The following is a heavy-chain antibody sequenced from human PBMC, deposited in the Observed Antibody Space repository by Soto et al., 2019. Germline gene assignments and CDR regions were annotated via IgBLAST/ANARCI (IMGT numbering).Heavy chain of an antibody. Sequence: GESLKISCKGSGYSFTSYLIGWVRQMPGKGLEWMGIIYPGDSDTGYSPSFQGQVTISADKSISTAYLQWSSLKASDTAMYYCARHRHCSSTSWRVCDYWGQGTLVTVSS. J-gene: IGHJ4*02. D-gene: IGHD2-2*01. CDR2: IYPGDSDT. CDR3: ARHRHCSSTSWRVCDY. V-gene: IGHV5-51*01. CDR1: GYSFTSYL.